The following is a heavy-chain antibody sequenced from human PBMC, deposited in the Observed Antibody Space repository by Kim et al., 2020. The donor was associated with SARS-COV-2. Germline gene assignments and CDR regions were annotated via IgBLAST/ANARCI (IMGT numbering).Heavy chain of an antibody. V-gene: IGHV3-11*03. Sequence: TNYADSVKGRFTISRDNAKNSLYLQMNSLRAEDTAVYYCARRGFHMTIDYWGQGTLVTVSS. CDR2: T. J-gene: IGHJ4*02. CDR3: ARRGFHMTIDY. D-gene: IGHD4-17*01.